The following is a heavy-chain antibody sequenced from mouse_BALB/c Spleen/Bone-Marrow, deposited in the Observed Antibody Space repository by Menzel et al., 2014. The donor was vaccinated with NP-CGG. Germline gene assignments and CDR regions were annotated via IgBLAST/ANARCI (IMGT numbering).Heavy chain of an antibody. D-gene: IGHD3-2*01. CDR2: INPGGGGA. CDR1: GYAFTSYL. Sequence: QVQLQQSGAELVRPGTSVKVSCKASGYAFTSYLIEWIKQRPGQGLEWIGVINPGGGGANYNEKFKGKATLTADKSSSTAYMQISSLTSDDSAVYFCAREWTARTPSYWGQGTALTVSS. CDR3: AREWTARTPSY. V-gene: IGHV1-54*01. J-gene: IGHJ2*01.